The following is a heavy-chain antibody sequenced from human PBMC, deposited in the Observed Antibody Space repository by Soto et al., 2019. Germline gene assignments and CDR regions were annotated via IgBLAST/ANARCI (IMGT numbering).Heavy chain of an antibody. CDR3: APPPARKRRFDP. CDR1: GGSFSGYY. V-gene: IGHV4-34*01. J-gene: IGHJ5*02. Sequence: TSETLSLTCAVYGGSFSGYYWSWIRQPPGKGLEWIGEINHSGSTNYNPSLKSRVTISVDTSKNQFSLKLSSVTAADTAVYYCAPPPARKRRFDPWGQGTLVTVSS. CDR2: INHSGST.